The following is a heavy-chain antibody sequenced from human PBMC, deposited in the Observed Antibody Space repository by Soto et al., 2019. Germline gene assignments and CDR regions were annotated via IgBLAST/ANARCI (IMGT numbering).Heavy chain of an antibody. D-gene: IGHD4-4*01. Sequence: GGSLRLSCAASGFTFSGSAMHWVRQASGKGLEWVGRIRSKANSHATAYAASVKGRFTISRDDSKNTAYLQMNSLKTEDTAVYYCTRLESDDYSNYDYYGMDVWGQGTTVTVSS. J-gene: IGHJ6*02. CDR1: GFTFSGSA. CDR3: TRLESDDYSNYDYYGMDV. V-gene: IGHV3-73*01. CDR2: IRSKANSHAT.